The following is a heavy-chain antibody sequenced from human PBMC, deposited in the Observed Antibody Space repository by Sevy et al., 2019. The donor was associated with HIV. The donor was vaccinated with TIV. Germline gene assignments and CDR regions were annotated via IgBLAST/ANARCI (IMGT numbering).Heavy chain of an antibody. CDR1: GFNFNPYA. J-gene: IGHJ5*02. V-gene: IGHV3-33*03. CDR3: AKDGYYYDSTARDWFDP. CDR2: ISSDGSKK. D-gene: IGHD3-22*01. Sequence: GGSLRLSCAASGFNFNPYAMHWVRQAPGKGLEWVATISSDGSKKDYADSVKGRFTIPRDNSKNTMNLQMNSLRVDDTAVYYCAKDGYYYDSTARDWFDPWGQGTLVTVSS.